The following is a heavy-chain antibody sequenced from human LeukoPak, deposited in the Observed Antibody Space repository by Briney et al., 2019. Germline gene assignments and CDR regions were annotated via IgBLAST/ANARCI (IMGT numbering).Heavy chain of an antibody. D-gene: IGHD3-10*01. CDR1: GFTFSSYA. Sequence: GGSLRLSCAASGFTFSSYAMSWVRQAPGKGLEWVSAISGGGGSTYYADSVKGRFTISRDNSKNTLYLQMNSLRAEDTAVNYCAKDNFRSMVRGVMGYWGQGTLVTVSS. CDR3: AKDNFRSMVRGVMGY. J-gene: IGHJ4*02. CDR2: ISGGGGST. V-gene: IGHV3-23*01.